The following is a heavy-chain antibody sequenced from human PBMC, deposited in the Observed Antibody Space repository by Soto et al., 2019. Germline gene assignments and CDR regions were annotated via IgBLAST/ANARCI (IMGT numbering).Heavy chain of an antibody. V-gene: IGHV1-69*13. CDR1: GLTFSSYA. CDR3: ARDRGGYCGGGSCYFNWFDP. Sequence: SVKVSCKASGLTFSSYAISWERQAPGQGLEWMGGIIPIFGTANYAQKFHGRVTISADESTSTAYMELSSLRAEDTAVYYCARDRGGYCGGGSCYFNWFDPWGQGTLVTVSS. D-gene: IGHD2-15*01. J-gene: IGHJ5*02. CDR2: IIPIFGTA.